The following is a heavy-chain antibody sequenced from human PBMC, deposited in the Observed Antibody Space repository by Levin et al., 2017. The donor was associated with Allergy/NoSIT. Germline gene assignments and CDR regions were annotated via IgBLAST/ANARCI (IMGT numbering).Heavy chain of an antibody. D-gene: IGHD1-26*01. CDR3: ARDRVILGDTNYYYGMNL. CDR2: MYYSGNT. CDR1: GGSISSYY. Sequence: PSQTLSLTCTVSGGSISSYYWSWIRQPPGKGLEWIGCMYYSGNTKYNFSLSLLVTISLDTSKNQFSLKLSSVTAADTAVYYCARDRVILGDTNYYYGMNLWGQRTTVTVSS. J-gene: IGHJ6*02. V-gene: IGHV4-59*01.